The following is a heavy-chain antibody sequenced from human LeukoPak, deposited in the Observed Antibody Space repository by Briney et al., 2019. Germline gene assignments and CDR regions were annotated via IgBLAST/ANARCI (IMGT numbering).Heavy chain of an antibody. J-gene: IGHJ6*02. CDR2: INHSGST. D-gene: IGHD3-10*01. Sequence: PSDSLSLTCAVYGESFSGYYSSWIREPPGKGLEWIGEINHSGSTNYNPSLKSRVTISVDTSKNQFSLKLSSVTAADTAVYYCARLPRAGYYYGMDVWGQGTTVTVSS. V-gene: IGHV4-34*01. CDR3: ARLPRAGYYYGMDV. CDR1: GESFSGYY.